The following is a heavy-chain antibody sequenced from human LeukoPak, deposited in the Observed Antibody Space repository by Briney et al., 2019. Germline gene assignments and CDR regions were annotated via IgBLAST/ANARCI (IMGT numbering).Heavy chain of an antibody. Sequence: SETLSLTCSVSGVSIKSGDAYWGWIRQSPLKGLEWIASIYYVGSPYYNPSLNSRRVTMSVDTAKNQFSLKLTSVTAADSAVYYCARLPITKRAMDVWGQGTTVTVSS. CDR3: ARLPITKRAMDV. D-gene: IGHD3-3*01. CDR1: GVSIKSGDAY. CDR2: IYYVGSP. V-gene: IGHV4-39*01. J-gene: IGHJ6*02.